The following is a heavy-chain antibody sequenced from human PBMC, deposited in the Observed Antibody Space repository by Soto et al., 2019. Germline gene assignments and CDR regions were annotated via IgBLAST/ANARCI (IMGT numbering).Heavy chain of an antibody. J-gene: IGHJ4*02. V-gene: IGHV4-34*01. CDR3: ARGYSSSSGPDY. D-gene: IGHD6-6*01. CDR1: GGSFSGYY. CDR2: INHSGST. Sequence: SETLSLTCAVYGGSFSGYYWSWIRQPPGKGLEWIGEINHSGSTNYNPSLKSRVTISVDTSKNQFSLKLSSVTAADTAVYYCARGYSSSSGPDYWGQGTLVTVSS.